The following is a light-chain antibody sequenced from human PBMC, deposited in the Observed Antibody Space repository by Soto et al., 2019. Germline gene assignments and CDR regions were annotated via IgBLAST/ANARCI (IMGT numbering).Light chain of an antibody. CDR2: GNT. V-gene: IGLV1-44*01. CDR1: RSNIGSNS. J-gene: IGLJ3*02. Sequence: QSVLTQSPSASGTPGQRVTMSCSGSRSNIGSNSVSWYQQLPGTVPKLLIYGNTNRPSGVPDRFSASKSGTSASLTISELQPGDQADYYCQTYDSKLDGSVFGGGTKLTVL. CDR3: QTYDSKLDGSV.